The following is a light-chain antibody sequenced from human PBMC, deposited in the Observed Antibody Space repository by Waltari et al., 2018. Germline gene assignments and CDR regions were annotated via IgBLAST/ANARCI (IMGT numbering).Light chain of an antibody. CDR3: AAWDNSLTAVL. V-gene: IGLV1-51*01. CDR2: DNN. J-gene: IGLJ2*01. Sequence: QSVLTQPPSMSAAPGQKVTISCSGGSSNIGNNYVSWYQQPPGTAPKLLIYDNNQRPSGIPDRFSGSKSGTSATLGITGLQTGDEADYYCAAWDNSLTAVLFGGGTKLTVL. CDR1: SSNIGNNY.